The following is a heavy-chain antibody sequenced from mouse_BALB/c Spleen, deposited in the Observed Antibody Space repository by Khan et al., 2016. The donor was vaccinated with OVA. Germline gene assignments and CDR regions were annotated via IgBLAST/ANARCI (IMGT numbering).Heavy chain of an antibody. J-gene: IGHJ1*01. Sequence: EVQLQESGPGLVRPCPPVSLPCTVTGTPFTTVIYRWSWIRQFPGHKLVWLGNLSNSVTITYNPFLTSPPTLTRDPSTHPFFLVMNCFTAEDTATYYCARDYGSLYWYFDVWGAGTTVTVSS. V-gene: IGHV3-5*02. CDR2: LSNSVTI. CDR1: GTPFTTVIYR. CDR3: ARDYGSLYWYFDV. D-gene: IGHD1-1*01.